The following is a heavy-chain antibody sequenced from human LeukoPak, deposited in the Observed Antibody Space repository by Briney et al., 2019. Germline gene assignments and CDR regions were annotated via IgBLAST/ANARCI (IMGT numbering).Heavy chain of an antibody. CDR3: ARGGSSWFSY. J-gene: IGHJ4*02. Sequence: GGSLRLSCAASGFTVSSDYMSWVRQAPGKGLEWVSVIYNAGRTYYADSVKGRFTISRDNSKNTLYLQMNSLRAEDTAVYYCARGGSSWFSYWGQGTLVTVSS. CDR2: IYNAGRT. CDR1: GFTVSSDY. D-gene: IGHD6-13*01. V-gene: IGHV3-53*01.